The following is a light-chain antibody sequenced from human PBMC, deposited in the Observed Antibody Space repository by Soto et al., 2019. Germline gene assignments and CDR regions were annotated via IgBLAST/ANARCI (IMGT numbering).Light chain of an antibody. CDR2: DAS. CDR1: QSVSVY. V-gene: IGKV3-11*01. Sequence: DIVLTQSPAPLSLSPGERATLSCRASQSVSVYLAWYQQKPGQAPRLIISDASDRAAGVPVRFSGSWSGTDFTLTISSLEPEDVAVYFCQQRNDWPWTFGQGTKVDIK. CDR3: QQRNDWPWT. J-gene: IGKJ1*01.